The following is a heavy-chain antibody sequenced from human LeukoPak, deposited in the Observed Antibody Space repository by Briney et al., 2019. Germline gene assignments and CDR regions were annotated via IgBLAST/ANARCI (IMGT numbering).Heavy chain of an antibody. J-gene: IGHJ4*02. V-gene: IGHV3-21*01. Sequence: GGSLRLSCAASGFTFSSYSMNWVRQAPGKGLEWVSSISSSSSYIYYADSVKGRFTISRDNAKNSLYLQMNSLRAEDTAVYYCARDPYCSSTSCYFDYWGQGTLVTASS. CDR3: ARDPYCSSTSCYFDY. CDR2: ISSSSSYI. D-gene: IGHD2-2*01. CDR1: GFTFSSYS.